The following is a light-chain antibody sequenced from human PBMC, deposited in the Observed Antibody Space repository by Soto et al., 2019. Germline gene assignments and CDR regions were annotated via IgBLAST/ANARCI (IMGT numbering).Light chain of an antibody. CDR1: QSVLYSSNNKNY. Sequence: DIVMTQSPDSLAVSLGERATINCKSSQSVLYSSNNKNYLAWYQQKPGQPPKLLIYWASTRESGVPDRFSGSGSGTEFTLTISSLQADDVEVYYCHQYYSTLPITYGQGTRLEIK. V-gene: IGKV4-1*01. J-gene: IGKJ5*01. CDR3: HQYYSTLPIT. CDR2: WAS.